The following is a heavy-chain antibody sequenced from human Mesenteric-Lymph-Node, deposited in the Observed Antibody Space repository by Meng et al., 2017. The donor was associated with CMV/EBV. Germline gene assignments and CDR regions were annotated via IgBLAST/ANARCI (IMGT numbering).Heavy chain of an antibody. V-gene: IGHV3-23*03. CDR2: IYTDGSRS. CDR3: AKMTSAQWLIFN. J-gene: IGHJ4*02. Sequence: GGSLRLSCVASGLTFSSYPMSWVRQAPGKGLEWVSIIYTDGSRSFHADSVKGRFTISRDNSKNTLYLQMNSLRAEDTAIYYCAKMTSAQWLIFNWGQGTLVTVSS. D-gene: IGHD6-19*01. CDR1: GLTFSSYP.